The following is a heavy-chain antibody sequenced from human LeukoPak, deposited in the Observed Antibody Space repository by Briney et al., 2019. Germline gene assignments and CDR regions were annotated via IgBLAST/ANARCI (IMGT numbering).Heavy chain of an antibody. CDR1: GFTFSSYA. D-gene: IGHD3-22*01. J-gene: IGHJ4*02. V-gene: IGHV3-23*01. Sequence: GGSLRLSCAASGFTFSSYAMSWVRQAPGKGLEWVSAISGSGGSTYYADSVKGRFTISRDNSKNTLYLQMNSLRAEDTAVYYCAKAADPSTYYYDSSGRSPFDYWGQGTLVTVSS. CDR2: ISGSGGST. CDR3: AKAADPSTYYYDSSGRSPFDY.